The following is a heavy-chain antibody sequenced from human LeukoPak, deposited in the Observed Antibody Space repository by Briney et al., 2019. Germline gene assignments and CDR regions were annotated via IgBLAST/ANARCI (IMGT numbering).Heavy chain of an antibody. CDR3: ARGVRFLNWFDP. CDR1: GYTISNYD. D-gene: IGHD3-3*01. CDR2: MNPNSGNT. J-gene: IGHJ5*02. V-gene: IGHV1-8*01. Sequence: ASVKVSCTASGYTISNYDITWVRQAPGQGLEWMGWMNPNSGNTGYAQKFQGRVTMTRNTSISTAYMELSSLRYEDTAVYYCARGVRFLNWFDPWGQGTLVTVSS.